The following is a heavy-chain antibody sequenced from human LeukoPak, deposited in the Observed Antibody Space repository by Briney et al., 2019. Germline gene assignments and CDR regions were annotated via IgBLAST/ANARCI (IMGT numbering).Heavy chain of an antibody. J-gene: IGHJ4*02. Sequence: PGGSLRLSCAASGFTFRSYWMTWVPQAPGKGLEWVANIGQDGSETYYVDSVKGRFTISRDNAKNSLYLQMNSLKAEDTAVYYCARSNSGYAESCYWGQGTLVTVSS. V-gene: IGHV3-7*01. CDR2: IGQDGSET. CDR3: ARSNSGYAESCY. D-gene: IGHD5-12*01. CDR1: GFTFRSYW.